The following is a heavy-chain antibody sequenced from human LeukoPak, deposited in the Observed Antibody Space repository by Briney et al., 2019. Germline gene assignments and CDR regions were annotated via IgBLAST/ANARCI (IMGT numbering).Heavy chain of an antibody. Sequence: PSETLSLTCAVYGGSFSGSYWSWIRQPPGKGLDWIGEINHSGSTNYNPSLQSRVTISGDSSKNQFSLKLSSVTAADTAVYYCARQPRGESRPTFFDYWGQGTLVTVSS. CDR1: GGSFSGSY. CDR3: ARQPRGESRPTFFDY. D-gene: IGHD3-10*01. V-gene: IGHV4-34*01. J-gene: IGHJ4*02. CDR2: INHSGST.